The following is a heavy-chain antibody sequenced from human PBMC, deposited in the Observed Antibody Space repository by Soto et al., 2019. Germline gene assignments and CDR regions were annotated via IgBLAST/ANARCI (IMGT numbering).Heavy chain of an antibody. V-gene: IGHV3-30*18. D-gene: IGHD3-10*01. CDR1: GFTFSSYG. J-gene: IGHJ4*02. CDR3: AKEYLWCGEQRNYLDY. Sequence: QVQLVESGGGVVQPGRSLRLSCAASGFTFSSYGMHWVGQAPGKGLEWVAVISYDGSNKYYADSVKGRFTISRDNSKNTLYLQMNSQRAEDTAVYYCAKEYLWCGEQRNYLDYWGQGTLVTVSS. CDR2: ISYDGSNK.